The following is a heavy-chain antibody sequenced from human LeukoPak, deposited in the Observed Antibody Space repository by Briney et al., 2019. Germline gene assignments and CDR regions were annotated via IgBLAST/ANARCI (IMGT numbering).Heavy chain of an antibody. J-gene: IGHJ4*02. V-gene: IGHV3-30*18. CDR2: ISYDGSNK. CDR1: GFTFSSYG. CDR3: AKEAMVRGVFPDY. D-gene: IGHD3-10*01. Sequence: GGSLRLSCAASGFTFSSYGMHWVRQAPGKGLEWVAVISYDGSNKYYADSVKGRFTISRDNSKNTLYLQMNSLRAEDTAVYYCAKEAMVRGVFPDYWGQGTLVTVSS.